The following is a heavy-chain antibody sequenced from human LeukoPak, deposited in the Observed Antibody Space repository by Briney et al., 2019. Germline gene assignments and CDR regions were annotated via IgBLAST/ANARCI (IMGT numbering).Heavy chain of an antibody. D-gene: IGHD2-2*01. CDR1: GFTFYDYA. CDR2: ISWNSGSI. Sequence: PGGSLRLSCAASGFTFYDYAMHWVRHAPGKGLEWVSGISWNSGSIGYADSVKGRFTISRDNAKKSLYLQINSLRAEDTAVYYCASSSTSCCSFDYWGQGTLVTVSS. CDR3: ASSSTSCCSFDY. J-gene: IGHJ4*02. V-gene: IGHV3-9*01.